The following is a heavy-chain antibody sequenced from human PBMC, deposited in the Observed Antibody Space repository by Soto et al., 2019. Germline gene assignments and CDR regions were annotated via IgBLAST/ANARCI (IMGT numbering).Heavy chain of an antibody. V-gene: IGHV4-39*01. Sequence: SETLFLTCTVSGGSISSSSYYWGWIRQPPGKGLEWIGSIYYSGSTYYNPSLKSRVTISVDTSKNQFSLKLSSVTAADTAVYYCARRTPAISISDHWGQGTLVTVSS. CDR2: IYYSGST. CDR1: GGSISSSSYY. D-gene: IGHD2-15*01. CDR3: ARRTPAISISDH. J-gene: IGHJ4*02.